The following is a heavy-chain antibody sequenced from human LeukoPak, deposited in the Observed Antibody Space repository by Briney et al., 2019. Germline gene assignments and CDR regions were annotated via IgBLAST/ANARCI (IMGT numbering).Heavy chain of an antibody. Sequence: SETLSLTCTVSGCSISSYYWSWIRQPAGKGLEWIGRIYTSGSTNYNPSLKSRVTMSVDTSKNQFSLKLSSVTAAGTAVYYCARLGSSWTYYFDYWRQGTLVSVSS. CDR1: GCSISSYY. D-gene: IGHD6-13*01. CDR2: IYTSGST. J-gene: IGHJ4*02. CDR3: ARLGSSWTYYFDY. V-gene: IGHV4-4*07.